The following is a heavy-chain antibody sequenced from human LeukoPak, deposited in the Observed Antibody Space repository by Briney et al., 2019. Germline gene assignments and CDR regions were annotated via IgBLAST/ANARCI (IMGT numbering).Heavy chain of an antibody. CDR1: GFTFSSYG. V-gene: IGHV3-30*18. D-gene: IGHD3-9*01. J-gene: IGHJ3*02. CDR2: ISYDGSNK. Sequence: PGRSLRLSCAASGFTFSSYGMHWVRQAPGKGLEWVAVISYDGSNKYYADSVKGRFTISRDNSKNTLYLQMNSLRAEDTAVYYCAKDKAGHYDILTGYYCDAFDIWGQGTMVTVSS. CDR3: AKDKAGHYDILTGYYCDAFDI.